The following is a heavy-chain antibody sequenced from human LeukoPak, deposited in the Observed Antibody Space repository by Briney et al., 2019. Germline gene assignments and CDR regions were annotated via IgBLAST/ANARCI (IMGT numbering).Heavy chain of an antibody. J-gene: IGHJ3*02. D-gene: IGHD3-10*01. CDR2: LNPKSGGT. CDR1: GFTFKDYY. Sequence: GASVKVSCKTSGFTFKDYYIHWVRQASGQGLEWMGWLNPKSGGTNYAQKFQGRVTMTRDTSISTAYMDMSSLRSDDTAVYYCARNLWFGESSDAFDMWGQGTMVTVSS. CDR3: ARNLWFGESSDAFDM. V-gene: IGHV1-2*02.